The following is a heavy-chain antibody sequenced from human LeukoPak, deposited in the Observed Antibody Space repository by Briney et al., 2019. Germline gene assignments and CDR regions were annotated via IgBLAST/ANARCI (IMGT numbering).Heavy chain of an antibody. CDR2: ISAYNGNT. J-gene: IGHJ4*02. Sequence: GASVKVSCKASGYTFTSYGISWVRQAPGQGLEWMGWISAYNGNTNYAQKLQGRVTMTTDTSTSTAYMELSSLRSDDTAVYYCARDTYYDSSGYYDPYFDYWGQGTLVTVSS. CDR3: ARDTYYDSSGYYDPYFDY. CDR1: GYTFTSYG. D-gene: IGHD3-22*01. V-gene: IGHV1-18*01.